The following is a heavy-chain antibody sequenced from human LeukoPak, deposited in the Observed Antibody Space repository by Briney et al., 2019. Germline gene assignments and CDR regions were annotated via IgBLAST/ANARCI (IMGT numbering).Heavy chain of an antibody. Sequence: SETLSLTCAVYGGSFSGYYWSWIRQPPGKGLEWIGEINHSGSTNYNPSLKSRVTISVDTSKNQFSLKLSSVTAANTAVYYCARSVDGDYWGQGTLVTVSS. CDR3: ARSVDGDY. CDR1: GGSFSGYY. D-gene: IGHD2-21*01. J-gene: IGHJ4*02. V-gene: IGHV4-34*01. CDR2: INHSGST.